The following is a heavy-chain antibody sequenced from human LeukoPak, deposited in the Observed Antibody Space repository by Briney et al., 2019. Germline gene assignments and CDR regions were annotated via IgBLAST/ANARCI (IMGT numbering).Heavy chain of an antibody. V-gene: IGHV3-30*18. Sequence: GGSLRLSCAASGFTFSSYGMHWVRQAPGKGLEWVAVISYDGSNKYYADSVKGRFTISRDNSKNTLYLQMNSLRAEDTAVYYCAKELATMVRGVYYYYYYMDVWGKGTTVTISS. CDR3: AKELATMVRGVYYYYYYMDV. CDR1: GFTFSSYG. D-gene: IGHD3-10*01. CDR2: ISYDGSNK. J-gene: IGHJ6*03.